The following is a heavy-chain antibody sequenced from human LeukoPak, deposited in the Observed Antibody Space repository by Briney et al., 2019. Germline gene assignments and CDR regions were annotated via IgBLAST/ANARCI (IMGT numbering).Heavy chain of an antibody. Sequence: SETLSLTCAVYGGSFSDYFWSWIRQPPGKGLEWIAEINHRGTTNYNPSLKSRVIISVDTSKNQFSLKLTSVTAADTAVYYCARGRDYVWDTLWGQGTLVAVSS. V-gene: IGHV4-34*01. D-gene: IGHD3-16*01. CDR3: ARGRDYVWDTL. CDR1: GGSFSDYF. J-gene: IGHJ4*02. CDR2: INHRGTT.